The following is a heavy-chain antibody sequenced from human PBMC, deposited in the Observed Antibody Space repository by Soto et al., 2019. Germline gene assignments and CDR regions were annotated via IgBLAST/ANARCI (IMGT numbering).Heavy chain of an antibody. CDR2: ITGNSDHI. D-gene: IGHD6-13*01. CDR1: GFTFSSYT. V-gene: IGHV3-23*01. J-gene: IGHJ6*02. CDR3: AKSDGYSWYAVDV. Sequence: VGSLRLSCAASGFTFSSYTMNWFRQAPGKGLEWVSVITGNSDHILYADSVKGRSTISRDNSKNTLYLHMNSLRDEDTAIYYCAKSDGYSWYAVDVWGQGTTVTVSS.